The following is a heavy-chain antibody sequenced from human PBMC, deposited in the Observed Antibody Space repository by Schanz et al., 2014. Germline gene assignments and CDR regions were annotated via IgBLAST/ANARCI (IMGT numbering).Heavy chain of an antibody. CDR3: AKGQGAVINNWYFDL. J-gene: IGHJ2*01. CDR2: IKQDGSEK. V-gene: IGHV3-7*03. CDR1: GFTFRSYP. D-gene: IGHD2-21*01. Sequence: EAQLLESGGNLVQPGGSLRVSCVGSGFTFRSYPMTWVRQAPGKGPEWVANIKQDGSEKYYVDSVKGRFTISRDNSINTLSLQMNSLSADDTAVYYCAKGQGAVINNWYFDLWGRGTLVTVSS.